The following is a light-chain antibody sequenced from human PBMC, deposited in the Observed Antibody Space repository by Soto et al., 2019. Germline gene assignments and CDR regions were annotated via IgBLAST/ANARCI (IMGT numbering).Light chain of an antibody. Sequence: EIVLTQSPATLSLSPGERATLSCRASQTVSSYLLWYQQKPGQAPRLLIYDASNRASGTPARFSGSGSETDFTLTISSLEPEDFAVYYCQQYGSSGTFGQGTKVEIK. J-gene: IGKJ1*01. CDR1: QTVSSY. CDR2: DAS. V-gene: IGKV3-11*01. CDR3: QQYGSSGT.